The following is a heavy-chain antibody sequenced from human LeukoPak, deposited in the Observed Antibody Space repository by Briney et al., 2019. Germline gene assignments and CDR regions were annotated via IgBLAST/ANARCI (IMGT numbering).Heavy chain of an antibody. CDR1: GYTFTSYD. J-gene: IGHJ6*03. Sequence: ASVKVSCKASGYTFTSYDINWVRQATGQGLEWMGWMNPNSGNTGYAQKFQGRVTITRNTSISTAYMELSSLRSEDTAAYYCAREGSVGATYYYYYYMDVWGKGTTVTVSS. V-gene: IGHV1-8*03. D-gene: IGHD1-26*01. CDR2: MNPNSGNT. CDR3: AREGSVGATYYYYYYMDV.